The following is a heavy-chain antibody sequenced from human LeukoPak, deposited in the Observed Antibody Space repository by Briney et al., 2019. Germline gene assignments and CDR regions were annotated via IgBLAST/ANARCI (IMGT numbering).Heavy chain of an antibody. D-gene: IGHD5-18*01. CDR3: AIRGYSYGRYYYYYMDV. J-gene: IGHJ6*03. V-gene: IGHV3-23*01. CDR2: ISGSGGST. CDR1: GFTFSSYA. Sequence: GGSLRLSCAASGFTFSSYAMSWVRQAPGKGLEWVSAISGSGGSTYYADSVKGRFTISRDNSKNTLYLQMNSLRAEDTAVYYCAIRGYSYGRYYYYYMDVWGKGTTVTVSS.